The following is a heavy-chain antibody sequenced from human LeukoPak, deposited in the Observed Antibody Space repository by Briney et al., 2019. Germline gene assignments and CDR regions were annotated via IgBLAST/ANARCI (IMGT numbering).Heavy chain of an antibody. CDR2: ISGSAYST. CDR1: GFTFNSYA. V-gene: IGHV3-23*01. D-gene: IGHD2/OR15-2a*01. Sequence: GGSLRLSCAASGFTFNSYAMSWVRQAPGKGLEWVSSISGSAYSTNYADSVKGRFTISRDDSKNTLYLQMNSLRVEDTAVYYCAKDRSDNSTWYVGSHWGQGTLVTVSS. J-gene: IGHJ4*02. CDR3: AKDRSDNSTWYVGSH.